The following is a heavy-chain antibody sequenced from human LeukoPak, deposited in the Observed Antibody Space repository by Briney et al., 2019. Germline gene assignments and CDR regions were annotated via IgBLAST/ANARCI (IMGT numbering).Heavy chain of an antibody. CDR3: ARGMATVVKGNWFDP. Sequence: SETLSLTCTVSGASVSSASYWSWIRQPPGKGVEWIAHIYNGVNTNYNPSLKSRVTISVDTSKNQFSLRLSSVTAADTAVYYCARGMATVVKGNWFDPWGQGTLVTVSS. V-gene: IGHV4-61*01. D-gene: IGHD4-23*01. J-gene: IGHJ5*02. CDR1: GASVSSASY. CDR2: IYNGVNT.